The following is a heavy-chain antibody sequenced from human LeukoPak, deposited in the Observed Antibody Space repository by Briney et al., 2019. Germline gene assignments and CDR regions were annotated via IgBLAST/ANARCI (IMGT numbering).Heavy chain of an antibody. CDR1: GFTFSSYW. CDR2: INSDGSST. V-gene: IGHV3-74*01. Sequence: PGGPLRLSCAASGFTFSSYWMHWVRQAPGKGLVWVSRINSDGSSTSYADSVKGRFTISRDNAKNTLYLQMNSLRAEDTAVYYCARGRYYYDSSGYYVYWGQGTLVTVSS. D-gene: IGHD3-22*01. CDR3: ARGRYYYDSSGYYVY. J-gene: IGHJ4*02.